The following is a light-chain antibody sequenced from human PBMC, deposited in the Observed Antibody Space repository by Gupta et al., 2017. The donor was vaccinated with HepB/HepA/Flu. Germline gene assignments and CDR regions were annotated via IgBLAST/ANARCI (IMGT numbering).Light chain of an antibody. Sequence: IVLTQSPGTLSMSPGERATLSCRASQSVSSSYLAWYQQKPGQAPRLLIYGASSRATGIPDRFSGSGTDFTLTISRLEPEDFAVYYCQQYGSSPYTFGQGTKLEIK. CDR2: GAS. V-gene: IGKV3-20*01. J-gene: IGKJ2*01. CDR1: QSVSSSY. CDR3: QQYGSSPYT.